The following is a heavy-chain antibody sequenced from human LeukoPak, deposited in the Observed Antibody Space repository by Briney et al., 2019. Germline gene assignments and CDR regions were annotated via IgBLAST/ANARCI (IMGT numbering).Heavy chain of an antibody. D-gene: IGHD3-10*01. V-gene: IGHV4-38-2*02. Sequence: PSETLSLTCAVSGYSISSGYYWGWIRQPPGKGLEWIGSIYHSGSTYYNPSLKSRVTISVDTSKNQFSLKLSSVIAADTAVYYCARDRGGRLLWFGEYNWFDPWGQGTLVTVSS. CDR2: IYHSGST. CDR1: GYSISSGYY. CDR3: ARDRGGRLLWFGEYNWFDP. J-gene: IGHJ5*02.